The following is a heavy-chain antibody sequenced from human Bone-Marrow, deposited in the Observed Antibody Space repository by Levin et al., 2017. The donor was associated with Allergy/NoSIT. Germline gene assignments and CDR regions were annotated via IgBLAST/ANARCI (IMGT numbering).Heavy chain of an antibody. D-gene: IGHD3-22*01. J-gene: IGHJ3*02. CDR2: IKRDGSEK. Sequence: LSLTCAASGFRFSSYWLTWVRQAPGKGLEWVANIKRDGSEKNYVDSVKGRFTISRDNAKNSLYLQMNSLRAEDTAVYYCARDSNYYDGDHFYDTLDIWGQGTMVTVSS. CDR1: GFRFSSYW. V-gene: IGHV3-7*01. CDR3: ARDSNYYDGDHFYDTLDI.